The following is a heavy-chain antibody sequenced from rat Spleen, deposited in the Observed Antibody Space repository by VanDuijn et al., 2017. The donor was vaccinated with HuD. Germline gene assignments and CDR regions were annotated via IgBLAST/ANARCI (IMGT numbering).Heavy chain of an antibody. D-gene: IGHD1-3*01. Sequence: VRLQESGPGLVRPSQSLSLTCSVTDYSIISSYEWNWIRKFPGNKMEWMGYINSAGSTNYNPSLKSRISITRDTSKNQFFLQVNSVTTEDTATYYCAKTTVAYYYVMDAWGQGASVTVSS. CDR2: INSAGST. V-gene: IGHV3-3*01. J-gene: IGHJ4*01. CDR3: AKTTVAYYYVMDA. CDR1: DYSIISSYE.